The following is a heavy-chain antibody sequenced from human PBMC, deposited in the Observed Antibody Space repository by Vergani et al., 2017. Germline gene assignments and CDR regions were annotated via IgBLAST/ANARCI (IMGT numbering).Heavy chain of an antibody. CDR2: MRSKNDGGTA. Sequence: EVKVVESGGGLIKPGGSLRLSCVVSGITFKNAWINWVRQAPGKGLEWIGRMRSKNDGGTADYAAPLKGRFTISRDDSKDSAFLLVNNLKTEDTAVYFCYTDYHDYWGQGTLVTVSS. D-gene: IGHD2-2*02. CDR1: GITFKNAW. CDR3: YTDYHDY. J-gene: IGHJ4*02. V-gene: IGHV3-15*01.